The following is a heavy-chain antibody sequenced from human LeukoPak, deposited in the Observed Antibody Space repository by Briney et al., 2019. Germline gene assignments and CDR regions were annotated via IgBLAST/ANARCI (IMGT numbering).Heavy chain of an antibody. V-gene: IGHV3-23*01. D-gene: IGHD3-9*01. J-gene: IGHJ4*02. CDR1: GFTFSSSG. CDR2: ISGSGGRT. Sequence: GGALRLSCAASGFTFSSSGMSWVRLAPGKGLEWVSAISGSGGRTYYADSVKGRFTISRDNSKNTLYLQMNSLRAEDTAVYYCAKGTVSGDYDILTGYYDFDYWGQGTLVTVSS. CDR3: AKGTVSGDYDILTGYYDFDY.